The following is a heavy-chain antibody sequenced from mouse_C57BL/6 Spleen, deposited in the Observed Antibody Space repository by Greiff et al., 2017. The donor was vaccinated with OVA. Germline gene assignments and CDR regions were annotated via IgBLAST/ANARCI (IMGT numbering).Heavy chain of an antibody. V-gene: IGHV1-80*01. CDR1: GYAIRRDW. CDR2: IYPGDGDT. D-gene: IGHD2-2*01. CDR3: ARIYYGYDTFDY. J-gene: IGHJ2*01. Sequence: VQLQQSGAELVKPGASVKISCKASGYAIRRDWMHWVKQRPGKGLAWIGQIYPGDGDTEYNGKFQGKATLTADTSSSTAYKQLSSLTSEVSAVYFCARIYYGYDTFDYWGQGTTLTVSS.